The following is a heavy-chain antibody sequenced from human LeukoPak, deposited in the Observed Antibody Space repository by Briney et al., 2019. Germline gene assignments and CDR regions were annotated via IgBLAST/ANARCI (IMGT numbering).Heavy chain of an antibody. CDR2: IWYDGSNK. V-gene: IGHV3-33*01. CDR1: GFTFSSYG. Sequence: GGSLGLSCAASGFTFSSYGMHWVRQAPGKGLEWVAVIWYDGSNKYYADSVKGRFTISRDNSKNTLYLQMNSLRAEDTAVYYCARDQGSSTSGNYFDYWGQGTLVTVSS. J-gene: IGHJ4*02. D-gene: IGHD2-2*01. CDR3: ARDQGSSTSGNYFDY.